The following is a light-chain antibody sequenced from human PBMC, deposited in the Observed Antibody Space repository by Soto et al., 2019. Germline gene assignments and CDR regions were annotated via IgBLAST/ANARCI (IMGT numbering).Light chain of an antibody. CDR1: QSISNY. J-gene: IGKJ5*01. Sequence: DIEMPQSPSSLPASVGDRVTITCRASQSISNYLACLQQKPGKAPKSLIYAVSSLQSGVPSKFSGSGSGTDFTRTIGSLEPEGFATEYCQQYNSDPIAFGQGTRLEIK. CDR3: QQYNSDPIA. CDR2: AVS. V-gene: IGKV1-16*02.